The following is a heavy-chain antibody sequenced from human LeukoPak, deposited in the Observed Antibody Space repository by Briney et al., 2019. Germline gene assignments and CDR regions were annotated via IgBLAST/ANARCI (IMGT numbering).Heavy chain of an antibody. Sequence: SETLSLTCTVSGGSISSYYWSWIRQPPGKGLEWIGYIYYSGSTNYNPSLKSRVTISVDTSKNQFSLKLSSVTAADTAVYYCARLDPGLYSWFDPWGQGTLVTVSS. D-gene: IGHD3-9*01. J-gene: IGHJ5*02. CDR2: IYYSGST. V-gene: IGHV4-59*01. CDR3: ARLDPGLYSWFDP. CDR1: GGSISSYY.